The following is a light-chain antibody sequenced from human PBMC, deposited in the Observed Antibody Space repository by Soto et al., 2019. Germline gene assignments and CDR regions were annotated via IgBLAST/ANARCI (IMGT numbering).Light chain of an antibody. J-gene: IGLJ1*01. CDR3: SPFTSSSSYV. CDR1: SSDVGAYNY. V-gene: IGLV2-14*03. Sequence: QSVLTQPASVSGSPGQSITISCTGTSSDVGAYNYVSWYQQHPGRAPQLIIYHVSNRPSGVSNRFSGSKSDNTASLTISGLQAEDEADYYCSPFTSSSSYVFGPGTKVT. CDR2: HVS.